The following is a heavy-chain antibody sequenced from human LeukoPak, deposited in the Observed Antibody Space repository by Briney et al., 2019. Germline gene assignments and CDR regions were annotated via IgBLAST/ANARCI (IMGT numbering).Heavy chain of an antibody. CDR3: AKGLGWYGSYYYMDV. V-gene: IGHV3-30*02. D-gene: IGHD3-16*01. Sequence: PGGSLRLSCAASGFTFNNYWMHWVRQAPGKGLEWVAFIRYDGSNKYYADSVKGRFTISRDNSKNTLYLQMNSLRAEDTAVYYCAKGLGWYGSYYYMDVWGKGTTVTVSS. CDR2: IRYDGSNK. CDR1: GFTFNNYW. J-gene: IGHJ6*03.